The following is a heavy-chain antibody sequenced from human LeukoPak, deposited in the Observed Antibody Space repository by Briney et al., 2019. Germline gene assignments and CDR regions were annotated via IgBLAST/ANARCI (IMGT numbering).Heavy chain of an antibody. D-gene: IGHD1-14*01. Sequence: SQTLSLTCAISGDSVSSNSAAWNWIRQSPSRGLEWLGRTYYRSKWYNDYAVSVKSRITINPDTSKNQLSLQLNSVTPEDTAVYYCARGNGIQKGYYYYYMDVWGKGTMVTVSS. CDR1: GDSVSSNSAA. J-gene: IGHJ6*03. CDR2: TYYRSKWYN. V-gene: IGHV6-1*01. CDR3: ARGNGIQKGYYYYYMDV.